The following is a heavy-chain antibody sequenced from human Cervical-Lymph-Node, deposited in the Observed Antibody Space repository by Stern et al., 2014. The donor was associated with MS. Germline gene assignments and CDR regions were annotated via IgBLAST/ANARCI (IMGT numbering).Heavy chain of an antibody. CDR2: VVVFNGGA. J-gene: IGHJ5*02. D-gene: IGHD3-16*01. CDR3: ASERYAYYADQRPPGGFDP. Sequence: QLVESGPEVKKPGTSVKVSCKASGITFSNYAIQWLRQARGQRPEWEGGVVVFNGGATYAPRFQERVTITRDMSTSTVYMELRSLRSEDTAIYYCASERYAYYADQRPPGGFDPWGQGTLVTVSS. CDR1: GITFSNYA. V-gene: IGHV1-58*02.